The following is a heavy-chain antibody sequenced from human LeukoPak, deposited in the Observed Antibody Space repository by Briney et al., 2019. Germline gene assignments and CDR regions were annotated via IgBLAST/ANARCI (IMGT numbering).Heavy chain of an antibody. V-gene: IGHV1-46*01. Sequence: ASVKVSCKASGYTFTSYDINWVRQATGQGLEWMGIINPSGGSTSYAQKFQGRVTMTRDMSTSTVYMELSSLRSEDTAVYYCARDRQDRRFDYWGQGTLVTVSS. J-gene: IGHJ4*02. CDR2: INPSGGST. CDR3: ARDRQDRRFDY. CDR1: GYTFTSYD.